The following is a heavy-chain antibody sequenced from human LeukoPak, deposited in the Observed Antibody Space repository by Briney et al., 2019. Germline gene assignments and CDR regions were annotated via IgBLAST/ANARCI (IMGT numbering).Heavy chain of an antibody. CDR3: ARGGDYDILTGRDYYFDY. J-gene: IGHJ4*02. CDR1: GFTFSDYY. D-gene: IGHD3-9*01. Sequence: PGGSLRLSCAASGFTFSDYYMSWIRQAPGKGLEWVSYISSSGSTIYYADSVKGRFTISRDNAKNSLYLQMNSLRAVDTAVYYCARGGDYDILTGRDYYFDYWGQGTLVTVSS. V-gene: IGHV3-11*01. CDR2: ISSSGSTI.